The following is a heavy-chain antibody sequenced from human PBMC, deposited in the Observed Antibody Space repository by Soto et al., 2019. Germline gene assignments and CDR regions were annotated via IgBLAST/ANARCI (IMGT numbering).Heavy chain of an antibody. Sequence: SETLSLTCTVSGGSISSSSYYWGWIRQPPGKGLEWIGSIYYSGSTYYNPSLKSRVTISVDTSKNQFSLKLSSLTAADTAVYYCERLGVHYDFWSGPVDYWGQGTLVTVSS. J-gene: IGHJ4*02. D-gene: IGHD3-3*01. CDR1: GGSISSSSYY. CDR2: IYYSGST. CDR3: ERLGVHYDFWSGPVDY. V-gene: IGHV4-39*01.